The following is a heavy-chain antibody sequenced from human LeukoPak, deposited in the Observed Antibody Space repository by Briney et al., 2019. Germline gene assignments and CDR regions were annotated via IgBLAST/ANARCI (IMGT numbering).Heavy chain of an antibody. J-gene: IGHJ4*02. V-gene: IGHV4-39*01. CDR3: ARHGKRWPLDY. CDR2: IYYSGST. Sequence: SETLSLTCTVSGGSISSGSYYWGWIRQPPGKGLEWIGSIYYSGSTYYNPSLKSRVTISVDTSKNQFSLKLSSVTAADTAVYYCARHGKRWPLDYWGQGTLVTVSS. CDR1: GGSISSGSYY. D-gene: IGHD5-24*01.